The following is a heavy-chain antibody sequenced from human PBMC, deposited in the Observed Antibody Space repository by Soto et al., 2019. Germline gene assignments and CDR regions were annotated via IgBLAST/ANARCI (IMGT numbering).Heavy chain of an antibody. D-gene: IGHD6-13*01. Sequence: GASVKVSCKASGGTFSSYAISWVRQAPGQGLEWMGGIIPIFGTANYAQKFQGRVTIIADESTSTAYMELSSLRSEDTAVYYCATDSSKWPLDYWGQGTLVTVSS. CDR1: GGTFSSYA. CDR3: ATDSSKWPLDY. J-gene: IGHJ4*02. CDR2: IIPIFGTA. V-gene: IGHV1-69*13.